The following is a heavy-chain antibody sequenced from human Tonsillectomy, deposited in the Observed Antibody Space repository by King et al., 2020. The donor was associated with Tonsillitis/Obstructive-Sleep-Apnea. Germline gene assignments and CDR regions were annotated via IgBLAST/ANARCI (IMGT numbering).Heavy chain of an antibody. J-gene: IGHJ4*02. CDR2: IWYDGSNK. D-gene: IGHD2-2*03. Sequence: VQLVESGGGVVQPGRSLRLSCAASGFTFSSYGMHWVRQAPGKGLEWVAVIWYDGSNKYYADSVKGRFTISRDNSKNTLYLQMNSLRAEDTAVYYCARTCGYCSSTSCPHYFDYWGQGTLVTVSS. CDR3: ARTCGYCSSTSCPHYFDY. V-gene: IGHV3-33*01. CDR1: GFTFSSYG.